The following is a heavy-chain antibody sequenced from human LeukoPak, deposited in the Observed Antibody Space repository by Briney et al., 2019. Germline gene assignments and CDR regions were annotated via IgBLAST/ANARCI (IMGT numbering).Heavy chain of an antibody. CDR1: GGSISSGGYS. D-gene: IGHD4-23*01. J-gene: IGHJ4*02. Sequence: SQTLSLTCAVSGGSISSGGYSWSWIRQPPGKGLEWIGYIYHSGSTYYNPSLKSRVTISVDRSKNQFSLKLSSVTAADTAVYYCPRVSGGGNPHFDYWGQGTLVTVSS. CDR2: IYHSGST. V-gene: IGHV4-30-2*01. CDR3: PRVSGGGNPHFDY.